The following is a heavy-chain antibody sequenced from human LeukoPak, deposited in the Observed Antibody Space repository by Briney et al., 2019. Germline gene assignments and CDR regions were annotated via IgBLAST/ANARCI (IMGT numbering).Heavy chain of an antibody. V-gene: IGHV3-74*01. Sequence: VGSLRLSCAASGFTFCSYWMHWVRQAPGKGLVWVSRIKSYGSTNYSDSVKGRFTISRDNAKNTVSLQMNSLRAEDTGVYYCARAPSEIGGYYPEYFRHWGQGTRVTVSS. CDR3: ARAPSEIGGYYPEYFRH. CDR2: IKSYGST. CDR1: GFTFCSYW. D-gene: IGHD3-22*01. J-gene: IGHJ1*01.